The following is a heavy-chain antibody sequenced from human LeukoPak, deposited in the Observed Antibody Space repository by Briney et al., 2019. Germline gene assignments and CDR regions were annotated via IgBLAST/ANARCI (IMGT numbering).Heavy chain of an antibody. V-gene: IGHV3-23*01. D-gene: IGHD3-10*01. CDR1: GFTFSSYG. CDR3: AKGATYHGSGSYFPFDY. Sequence: GGSLRLSCEASGFTFSSYGMRWVRQAPGKGLEWVSSISGSGGSTHYADSVKGRFTISRDNSMNTLYLQMNSLRAQDAALYYCAKGATYHGSGSYFPFDYWGQGALVTVSS. J-gene: IGHJ4*02. CDR2: ISGSGGST.